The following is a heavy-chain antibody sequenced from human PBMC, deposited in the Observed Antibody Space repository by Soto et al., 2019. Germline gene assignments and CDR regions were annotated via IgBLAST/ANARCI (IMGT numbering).Heavy chain of an antibody. V-gene: IGHV1-69*02. Sequence: QVQLVQSGAEVKTPGSSVKVSCKASGDTFSFYTINWVRQAPGLGLEWMGRVNPILSMSNYAQKFQGRVTMTADKSTSTAYMELRSLRSEDTAFYYCATSYGSGYRAFDYWGQGALVTVSS. CDR2: VNPILSMS. D-gene: IGHD3-10*01. CDR3: ATSYGSGYRAFDY. CDR1: GDTFSFYT. J-gene: IGHJ4*02.